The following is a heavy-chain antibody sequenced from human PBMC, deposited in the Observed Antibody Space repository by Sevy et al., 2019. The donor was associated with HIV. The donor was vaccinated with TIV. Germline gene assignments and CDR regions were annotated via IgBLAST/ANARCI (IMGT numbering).Heavy chain of an antibody. CDR2: ISWNSGSI. V-gene: IGHV3-9*01. J-gene: IGHJ5*02. D-gene: IGHD6-19*01. CDR1: GFTFDDYV. CDR3: AKDRYSSGWTGGWFDP. Sequence: GGSLRLSCAASGFTFDDYVMHWVRQAPGKGLEWVSGISWNSGSIGYADSVKGRFTISRDNAKNSLYLQMNSLRAEDTALYHCAKDRYSSGWTGGWFDPWGQGTLVTVSS.